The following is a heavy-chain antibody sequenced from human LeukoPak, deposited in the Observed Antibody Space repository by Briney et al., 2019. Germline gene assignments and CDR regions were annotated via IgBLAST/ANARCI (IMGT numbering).Heavy chain of an antibody. J-gene: IGHJ4*02. CDR1: GYTLTGYY. V-gene: IGHV1-2*02. Sequence: GASVKVSFKASGYTLTGYYMHWVRQAPGQGLEWMGWINPNSGGTNYAQKFQGRVTMTRDTSISTAYMELSRLRSDDTAVYYCARDLVVGATCFDYWGQGTLVTVSS. CDR3: ARDLVVGATCFDY. D-gene: IGHD1-26*01. CDR2: INPNSGGT.